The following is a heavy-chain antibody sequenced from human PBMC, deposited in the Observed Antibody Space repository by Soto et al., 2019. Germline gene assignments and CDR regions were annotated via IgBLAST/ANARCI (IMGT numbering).Heavy chain of an antibody. J-gene: IGHJ6*02. D-gene: IGHD3-22*01. CDR2: INPSVGST. Sequence: GASVKVSCKASGYFFASYSMHWVRQAPGQGLEWMGMINPSVGSTSYVQKFQGRVTMTTDTSTSTAYMERRSLRSDDTAVYYCARARYYYDSSVHGMDVWGQGTTVTVSS. V-gene: IGHV1-46*01. CDR1: GYFFASYS. CDR3: ARARYYYDSSVHGMDV.